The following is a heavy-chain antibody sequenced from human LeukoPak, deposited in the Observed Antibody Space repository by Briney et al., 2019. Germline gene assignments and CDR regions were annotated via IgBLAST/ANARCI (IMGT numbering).Heavy chain of an antibody. D-gene: IGHD3-22*01. Sequence: GGSLRLSCAASGFTFSSYSMNWVRQAPGKGLEWVSYISSSSTIYYADSVKGRFTISRDNAKNSLYLQMNSLRAEDTAVYYCARDQKPYYYDSSGYPYWGQGTLLTVSS. V-gene: IGHV3-48*04. CDR3: ARDQKPYYYDSSGYPY. CDR1: GFTFSSYS. CDR2: ISSSSTI. J-gene: IGHJ4*02.